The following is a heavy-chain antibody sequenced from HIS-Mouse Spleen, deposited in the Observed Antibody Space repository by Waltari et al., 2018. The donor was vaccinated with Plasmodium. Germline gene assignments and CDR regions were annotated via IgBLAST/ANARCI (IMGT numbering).Heavy chain of an antibody. J-gene: IGHJ4*02. V-gene: IGHV4-34*01. CDR1: GGSFSGYY. CDR2: INHSGST. CDR3: ARTHTAMATPFDY. D-gene: IGHD5-18*01. Sequence: QVQLQQWGAGLLKPSAPLSLTCAVYGGSFSGYYWLWIRQPPGKGLEWIGEINHSGSTNYNPSLKSRVTISVDTSKNQFSLKLSSVTAADTAVYYCARTHTAMATPFDYWGQGTLVTVSS.